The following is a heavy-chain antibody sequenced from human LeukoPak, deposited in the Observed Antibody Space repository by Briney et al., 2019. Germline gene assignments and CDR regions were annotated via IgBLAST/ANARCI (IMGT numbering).Heavy chain of an antibody. CDR1: GGTFSSYA. J-gene: IGHJ6*03. CDR2: IIPIFGTA. Sequence: ASVKVSCKASGGTFSSYAISWVRQAPGQGLEWMGGIIPIFGTANYAQKFQGRVTITADESTSTAYMELSSLRSEDTAVYYCATWTGTFGLYYYYMDVWGKGTTVTVSS. V-gene: IGHV1-69*13. D-gene: IGHD1-1*01. CDR3: ATWTGTFGLYYYYMDV.